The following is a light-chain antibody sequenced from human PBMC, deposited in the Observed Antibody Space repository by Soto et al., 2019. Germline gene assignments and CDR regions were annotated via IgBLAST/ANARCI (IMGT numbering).Light chain of an antibody. Sequence: QSVLTQPRSVSGSPGQSVAISCTGTSSDIGSYNRVSWYQQPPGTAPKLMIYEVSNRPSGVPDRFSGSKSGNTASLTISGLQAEDEADYYCSSYTSSSTLGVFGTGTKVTVL. V-gene: IGLV2-18*02. CDR2: EVS. J-gene: IGLJ1*01. CDR1: SSDIGSYNR. CDR3: SSYTSSSTLGV.